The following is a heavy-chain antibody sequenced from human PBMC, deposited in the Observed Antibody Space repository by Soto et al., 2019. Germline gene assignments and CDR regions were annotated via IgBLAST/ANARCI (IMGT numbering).Heavy chain of an antibody. CDR1: GGTFSSYA. J-gene: IGHJ1*01. V-gene: IGHV1-69*12. Sequence: QVQLVQSGAEVKKPGSSVKVSCKASGGTFSSYAISWVRQAPGQGLEWMGGIIPIFGTANYAQKFQGRVTITADESXXTXYXXLSSRRSEDTAVYYCARWSDYGDYVALVPGGYSQHWGQGTLVTVSS. CDR3: ARWSDYGDYVALVPGGYSQH. CDR2: IIPIFGTA. D-gene: IGHD4-17*01.